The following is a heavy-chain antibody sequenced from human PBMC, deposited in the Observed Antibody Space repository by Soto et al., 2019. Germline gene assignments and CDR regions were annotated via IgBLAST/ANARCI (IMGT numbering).Heavy chain of an antibody. V-gene: IGHV4-59*01. Sequence: ASETLSLTCTVSGGSISSYYWSWIRQPPGKGLEWIGYIYYSGSTNYNPSLKSRVTISVDTSKNQFSLKLSSVTAADTAVYYCARRTYDGLDVWGQGTTVTVSS. CDR1: GGSISSYY. J-gene: IGHJ6*02. CDR3: ARRTYDGLDV. CDR2: IYYSGST. D-gene: IGHD3-3*01.